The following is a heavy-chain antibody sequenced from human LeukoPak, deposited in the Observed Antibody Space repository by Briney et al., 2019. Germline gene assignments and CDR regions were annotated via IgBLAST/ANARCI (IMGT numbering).Heavy chain of an antibody. D-gene: IGHD3-22*01. J-gene: IGHJ4*02. V-gene: IGHV5-51*01. CDR1: GYSFTTYW. CDR2: IYPGDSDT. CDR3: ARRWYDSSGYSRHFDY. Sequence: GESLKISCKGSGYSFTTYWIGWVRQMPGKGLEWIGIIYPGDSDTRYSPSFQGQVTISADKSISTAYLQWSSLRASDTAIYYCARRWYDSSGYSRHFDYWGQGTLVTVPS.